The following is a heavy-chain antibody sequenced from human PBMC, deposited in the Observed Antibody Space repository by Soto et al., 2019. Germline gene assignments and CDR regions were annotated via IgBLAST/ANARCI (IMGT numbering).Heavy chain of an antibody. Sequence: PGGSLRLSCAASGFTFSSYGMHWVRQAPGKGLEWVAVIWYDGSNKYYADSVKGRFTISRDNSKNTLYLQMNSLRAEDTAVYYCARVDCSGGSCYSRDWYFDLWGRGTLVTVSS. CDR1: GFTFSSYG. J-gene: IGHJ2*01. V-gene: IGHV3-33*01. CDR2: IWYDGSNK. CDR3: ARVDCSGGSCYSRDWYFDL. D-gene: IGHD2-15*01.